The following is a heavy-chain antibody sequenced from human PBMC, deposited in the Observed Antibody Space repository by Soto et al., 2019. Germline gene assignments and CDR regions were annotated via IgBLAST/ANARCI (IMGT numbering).Heavy chain of an antibody. CDR1: GFTFSSYW. CDR3: ARVIALGSTFDY. CDR2: INSDGSST. D-gene: IGHD2-2*01. Sequence: PGGSLRLSCAASGFTFSSYWMHWVRQAPGKGLVWVSRINSDGSSTSYADSVKGRFTISRDNAKNTLYLQMNSLRAEDTAVYYCARVIALGSTFDYWGQGTLVTVSS. J-gene: IGHJ4*02. V-gene: IGHV3-74*01.